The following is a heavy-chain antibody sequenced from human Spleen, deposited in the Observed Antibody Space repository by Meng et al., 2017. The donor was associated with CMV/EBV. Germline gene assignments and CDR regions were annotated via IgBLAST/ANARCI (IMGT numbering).Heavy chain of an antibody. CDR3: ARGCGGDCYSNGYYYGMDV. D-gene: IGHD2-21*01. CDR1: GYSFTSYW. J-gene: IGHJ6*02. Sequence: GESLKISCKGSGYSFTSYWIGWVRQMPGKGLEWMGIIYPGDSDTRYSPSFQGQVTISADKSISTAYLQWSSLKASDTAIYYCARGCGGDCYSNGYYYGMDVWGQGTTVTVSS. CDR2: IYPGDSDT. V-gene: IGHV5-51*01.